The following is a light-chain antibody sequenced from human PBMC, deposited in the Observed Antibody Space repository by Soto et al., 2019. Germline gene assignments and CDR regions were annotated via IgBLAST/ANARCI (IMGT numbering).Light chain of an antibody. CDR2: GAS. Sequence: DIQMTPSHSLLSASVGARVSITCRASQSIGKHLAWYQQKPGKAPKLLIYGASTLQSGVPSRFTGSGSGTDFTLTITSLDPEDFAAYYCQQTDSSVLTFGQGTKVDIK. CDR1: QSIGKH. J-gene: IGKJ1*01. V-gene: IGKV1-39*01. CDR3: QQTDSSVLT.